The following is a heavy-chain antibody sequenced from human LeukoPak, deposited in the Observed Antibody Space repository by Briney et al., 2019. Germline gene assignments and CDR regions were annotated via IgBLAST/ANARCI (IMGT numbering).Heavy chain of an antibody. CDR2: ISYDGSNK. D-gene: IGHD3-10*01. J-gene: IGHJ4*02. V-gene: IGHV3-30*14. CDR3: ARDEGSGSFDY. Sequence: GGSLRLSCAASGFTFSSYAMHWVRQAPGKGLEWVAVISYDGSNKYYADSVKGRFTISRENAKNSLYLQMNSLRAGDTAVYYCARDEGSGSFDYWGQGTLVTVSS. CDR1: GFTFSSYA.